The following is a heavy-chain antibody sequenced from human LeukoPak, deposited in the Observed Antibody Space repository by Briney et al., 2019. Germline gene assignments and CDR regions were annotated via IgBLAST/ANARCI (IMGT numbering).Heavy chain of an antibody. J-gene: IGHJ4*02. D-gene: IGHD4-23*01. Sequence: PGGSLRLSCAASGFTFSSYGMNWVRQAPGKGLEWVSSISSSSSYIYYADSVKGRFTISRDNAKNSLYLQMNSLRAEDTAVYYCARDYGGKEAPFGYWGQGTLVTVSS. CDR1: GFTFSSYG. CDR3: ARDYGGKEAPFGY. V-gene: IGHV3-21*01. CDR2: ISSSSSYI.